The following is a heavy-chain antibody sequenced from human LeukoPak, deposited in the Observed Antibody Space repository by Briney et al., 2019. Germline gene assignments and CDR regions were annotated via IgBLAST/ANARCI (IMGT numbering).Heavy chain of an antibody. D-gene: IGHD3-10*01. CDR1: GGSISSYY. CDR3: ARSLYGSGSTPPYY. CDR2: IYYSGST. J-gene: IGHJ4*02. V-gene: IGHV4-59*01. Sequence: SETLSLTCTVSGGSISSYYWSWIRQPPRKGLEWSGYIYYSGSTNYNPSLKTRVTISVDTSKNQFSLKLSSVTAADTAVYYCARSLYGSGSTPPYYWGQGTLVTVSS.